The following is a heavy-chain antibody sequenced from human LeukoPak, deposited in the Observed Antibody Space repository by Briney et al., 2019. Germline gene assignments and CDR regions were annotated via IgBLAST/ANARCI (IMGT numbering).Heavy chain of an antibody. J-gene: IGHJ5*02. D-gene: IGHD2-8*01. CDR3: ARVACTNAVCPRGDWFDP. Sequence: SETLTLTCTVSGGSTSTSSDFWGWIRQPPGKGLEWIENIYYSGSTYYNPSLKSRVTISVDMSKNQFSLKLRSVTAADTAVYYCARVACTNAVCPRGDWFDPWGQGTLVTVSS. CDR2: IYYSGST. V-gene: IGHV4-39*07. CDR1: GGSTSTSSDF.